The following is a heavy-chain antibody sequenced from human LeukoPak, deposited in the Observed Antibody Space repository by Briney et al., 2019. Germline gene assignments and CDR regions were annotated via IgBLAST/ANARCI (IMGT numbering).Heavy chain of an antibody. V-gene: IGHV4-39*07. Sequence: SETLSLTCTVSGGSISSSSYYWGWIRQPPGKGLEWIGSIYYSGSTYYNPSLKSRVTISVDTSKNQFSLKLSSVTAADTAVYYCARGSYGYRSWFDPWGQGTLVTVSS. J-gene: IGHJ5*02. D-gene: IGHD5-18*01. CDR3: ARGSYGYRSWFDP. CDR2: IYYSGST. CDR1: GGSISSSSYY.